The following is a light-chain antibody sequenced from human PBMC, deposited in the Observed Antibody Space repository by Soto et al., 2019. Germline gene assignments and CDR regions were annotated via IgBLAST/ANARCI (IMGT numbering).Light chain of an antibody. J-gene: IGKJ1*01. V-gene: IGKV3-15*01. CDR1: WTVATN. Sequence: EIVLTQSPASLPMSLVETATHPRRPSWTVATNVSWYQQTPGQATSLLIYDASARATGIPDRLSGSGFGTEFTLTITSLQSEDFALSYCQQYNNWPPPCTFGQGTKVDIK. CDR3: QQYNNWPPPCT. CDR2: DAS.